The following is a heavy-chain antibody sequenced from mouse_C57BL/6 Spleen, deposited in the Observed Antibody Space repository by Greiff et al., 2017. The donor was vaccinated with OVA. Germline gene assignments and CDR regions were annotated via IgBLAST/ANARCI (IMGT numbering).Heavy chain of an antibody. D-gene: IGHD2-1*01. V-gene: IGHV1-52*01. CDR1: GYTFTSYW. Sequence: QVQLQQPGAELVRPGSSVKLSCKASGYTFTSYWMHWVKQRPIQGLEWIGNIDPSDSETHYNQKFKDKATLTVDKSSSTAYMQLSSLTSEDSAVYYCARKDYGNSSWCAYWGQGTLVTVSA. J-gene: IGHJ3*01. CDR2: IDPSDSET. CDR3: ARKDYGNSSWCAY.